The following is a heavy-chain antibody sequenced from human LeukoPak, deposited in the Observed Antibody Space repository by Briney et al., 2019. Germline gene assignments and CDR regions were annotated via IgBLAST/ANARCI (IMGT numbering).Heavy chain of an antibody. Sequence: LSLTCAVYGGSFSGYYWSWIRQAPGKGLEWVSYISSSGSTIYYADSVKGRFTISRDNSKNTLYLQMNSLRAEDTAVYYCARAMKDRHNDAFDIWGQGTMVTVSS. D-gene: IGHD2-2*01. CDR2: ISSSGSTI. V-gene: IGHV3-11*04. CDR1: GGSFSGYY. CDR3: ARAMKDRHNDAFDI. J-gene: IGHJ3*02.